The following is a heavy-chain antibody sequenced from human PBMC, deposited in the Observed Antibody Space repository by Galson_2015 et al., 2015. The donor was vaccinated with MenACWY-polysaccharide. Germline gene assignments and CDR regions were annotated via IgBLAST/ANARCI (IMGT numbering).Heavy chain of an antibody. V-gene: IGHV3-74*01. CDR2: INSDETST. CDR3: ARGHYDLWSGYRHYYFGLDV. D-gene: IGHD3-3*01. J-gene: IGHJ6*01. Sequence: SLRLSCAASEFAFSTYWMHWVRQVPGKGPVWVSRINSDETSTSYADSVKGRFSISRDNAKSTLYLHMNSLRAEDTAVYYCARGHYDLWSGYRHYYFGLDVWGQGTTVTVSS. CDR1: EFAFSTYW.